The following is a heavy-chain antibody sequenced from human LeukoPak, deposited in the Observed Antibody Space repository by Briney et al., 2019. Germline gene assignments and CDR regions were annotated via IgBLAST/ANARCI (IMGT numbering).Heavy chain of an antibody. V-gene: IGHV4-34*01. CDR3: ARGNLYYYESSGYYFKFDY. J-gene: IGHJ4*02. D-gene: IGHD3-22*01. Sequence: SRVTISVDTSKNQFSLKLSSVTAADTAVYYCARGNLYYYESSGYYFKFDYWGQGTLVTVSS.